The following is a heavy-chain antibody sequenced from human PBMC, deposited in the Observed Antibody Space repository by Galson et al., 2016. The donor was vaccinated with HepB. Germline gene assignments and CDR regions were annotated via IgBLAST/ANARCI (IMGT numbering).Heavy chain of an antibody. D-gene: IGHD3-3*01. CDR3: AKDVIRFLDWLSPLRDYYYGMDV. V-gene: IGHV3-30*18. CDR2: ISYDGGNK. J-gene: IGHJ6*02. CDR1: GFPFSSYG. Sequence: SLRLSCAASGFPFSSYGMHWVRQAPGKGLEWVAVISYDGGNKNYALSVKGRFTIYRDNSQNTLYLQMNSLRAEDTAVYYCAKDVIRFLDWLSPLRDYYYGMDVWGQGTTVTVSS.